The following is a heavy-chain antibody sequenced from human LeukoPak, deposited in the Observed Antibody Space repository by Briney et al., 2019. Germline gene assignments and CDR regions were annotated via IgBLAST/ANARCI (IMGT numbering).Heavy chain of an antibody. CDR2: IYSGGST. CDR3: ARGYYYGSGSPHYWYFDL. J-gene: IGHJ2*01. V-gene: IGHV3-66*01. D-gene: IGHD3-10*01. CDR1: GFTVSSNY. Sequence: GGSLRLSCAASGFTVSSNYMSWVRQAPGKGLEWGSVIYSGGSTYYADSVKGRFTISRDNSKNTLYLQMNSLRAEDTAVYYCARGYYYGSGSPHYWYFDLWGRGTLVTVSS.